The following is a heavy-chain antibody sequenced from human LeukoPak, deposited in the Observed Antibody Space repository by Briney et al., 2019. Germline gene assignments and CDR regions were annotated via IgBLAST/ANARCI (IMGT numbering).Heavy chain of an antibody. CDR1: GFTFSSYS. D-gene: IGHD2-21*02. CDR3: ARKEFGGDGISPLYYYGMDV. V-gene: IGHV3-21*01. Sequence: GGSLRLSCAASGFTFSSYSMSWVRLAPGKGLEWVSSISGSSDFIYYADSVKGRFTISRDNAKNSLYLQMNGLRAGDTAAYYCARKEFGGDGISPLYYYGMDVWGQGTTVTVSS. CDR2: ISGSSDFI. J-gene: IGHJ6*02.